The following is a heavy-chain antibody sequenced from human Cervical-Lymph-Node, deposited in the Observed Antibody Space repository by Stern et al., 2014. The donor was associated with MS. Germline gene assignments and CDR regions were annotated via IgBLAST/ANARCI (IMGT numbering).Heavy chain of an antibody. D-gene: IGHD1-26*01. Sequence: QLQLQESGPGLVKPSETLSLTCTVSGGSISSYYWSWIRQPPGKGLEWIGYIYYSGSTNYNPSLKSRVTISVDTSKNQFSLKLSSVTAADTAVYYCARGGVATRPFDPWGQGTLVTVSS. J-gene: IGHJ5*02. CDR3: ARGGVATRPFDP. CDR2: IYYSGST. CDR1: GGSISSYY. V-gene: IGHV4-59*01.